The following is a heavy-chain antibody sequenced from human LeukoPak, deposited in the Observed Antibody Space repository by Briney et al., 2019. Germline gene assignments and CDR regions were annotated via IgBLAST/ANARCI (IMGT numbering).Heavy chain of an antibody. CDR1: VAPISSADDG. CDR2: MYHSGSI. J-gene: IGHJ4*02. V-gene: IGHV4-39*01. CDR3: ARQIARGLWAFDS. Sequence: SETLSLTCSVPVAPISSADDGCAWIRQSPGMGLEWIGSMYHSGSIYYNPTLKSRLTISVETSRNQFSLRLNSLTAAETAVYYCARQIARGLWAFDSWGQGSLVTVPS. D-gene: IGHD1-26*01.